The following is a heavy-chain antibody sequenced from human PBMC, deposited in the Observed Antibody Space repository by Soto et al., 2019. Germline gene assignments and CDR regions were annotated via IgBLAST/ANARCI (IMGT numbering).Heavy chain of an antibody. CDR1: GGTFSSYA. V-gene: IGHV1-69*01. D-gene: IGHD6-13*01. J-gene: IGHJ6*02. Sequence: QVQLVQSGAEVKKPGSSVHVACKAAGGTFSSYAISWVRQAPGQGLEWMGGIIPIFGTANYAQKFQGRVTITADESTSTAYMELSSLRSEDTAVYYWARWITAGAAYYYYYGMDVWGQGTTVTVSS. CDR2: IIPIFGTA. CDR3: ARWITAGAAYYYYYGMDV.